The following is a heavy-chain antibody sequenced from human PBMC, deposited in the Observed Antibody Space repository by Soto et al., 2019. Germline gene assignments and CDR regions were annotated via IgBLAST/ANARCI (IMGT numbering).Heavy chain of an antibody. J-gene: IGHJ5*02. V-gene: IGHV4-30-2*01. CDR3: ARDLAVRGAMGWFDP. Sequence: SETLSLTCAVSGGSISSGTYTWNWIRQPPGKGLEWIGFTYATGGTFYNASFKGRVTITVDRSKNDFSLRLTSVTAADTAVYYCARDLAVRGAMGWFDPWGQGTLVTVSS. CDR1: GGSISSGTYT. CDR2: TYATGGT. D-gene: IGHD3-10*01.